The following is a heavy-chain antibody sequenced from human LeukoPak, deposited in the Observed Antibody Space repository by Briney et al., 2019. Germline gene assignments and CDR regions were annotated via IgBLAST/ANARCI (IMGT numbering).Heavy chain of an antibody. Sequence: HPGGSLRLSCAASGFTFSSYEMNWVRQAPGKGLEWVANIKQDGSEKYYVDSVKGRFTISRDNAKNSLYLQMNSLRAEDTAVYYCAKDYSGSYYDWGQGTLVTVSS. J-gene: IGHJ1*01. D-gene: IGHD1-26*01. V-gene: IGHV3-7*01. CDR3: AKDYSGSYYD. CDR2: IKQDGSEK. CDR1: GFTFSSYE.